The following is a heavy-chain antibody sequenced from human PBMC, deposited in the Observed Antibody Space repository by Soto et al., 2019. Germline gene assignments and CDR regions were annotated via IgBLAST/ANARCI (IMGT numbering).Heavy chain of an antibody. D-gene: IGHD2-2*02. CDR3: ATLPPRIEVRLLPIPT. V-gene: IGHV3-66*01. Sequence: SGFTVSSYHMSWVRQAPGKGLEWVSVIYTAGSADFADSVKGRFTVSRDNSKNTLYLQMSSLRAEDTAVYYCATLPPRIEVRLLPIPTWGQGILVTVSS. CDR1: GFTVSSYH. J-gene: IGHJ4*02. CDR2: IYTAGSA.